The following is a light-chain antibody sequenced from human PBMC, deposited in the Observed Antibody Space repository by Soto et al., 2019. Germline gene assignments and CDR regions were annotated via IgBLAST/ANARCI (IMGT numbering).Light chain of an antibody. CDR3: CSYTTSNTRQIV. J-gene: IGLJ1*01. Sequence: QSVLTNPASVSGSPGQSITISCTGTSIDVVCYNYVSWYQQHPGKAPKFMIYDVSNRPSGVSNRFSGSKSGNTASLTISGLQAEDEADYYCCSYTTSNTRQIVFGTGTKVTGL. CDR1: SIDVVCYNY. V-gene: IGLV2-14*01. CDR2: DVS.